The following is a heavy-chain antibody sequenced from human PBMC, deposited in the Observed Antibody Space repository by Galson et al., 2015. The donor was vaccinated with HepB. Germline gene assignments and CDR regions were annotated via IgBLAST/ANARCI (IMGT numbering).Heavy chain of an antibody. D-gene: IGHD3-16*01. Sequence: SLRLSCAASGFTFSSYWMHWVRQAPGKGLVWVSRINSDGSSTSYADSVKGRFTISRDNAKNTLYLQMNSLRAEDTAVYYCARDSGGDYVWGSYMDVWGQGTTVTVSS. J-gene: IGHJ6*02. V-gene: IGHV3-74*01. CDR2: INSDGSST. CDR1: GFTFSSYW. CDR3: ARDSGGDYVWGSYMDV.